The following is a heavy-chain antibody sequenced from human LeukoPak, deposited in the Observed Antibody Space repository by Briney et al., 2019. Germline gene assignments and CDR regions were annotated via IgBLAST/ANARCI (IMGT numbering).Heavy chain of an antibody. CDR1: GYTFTGYY. CDR2: INPNSGGT. D-gene: IGHD4-17*01. J-gene: IGHJ4*02. Sequence: ASVKVSCKASGYTFTGYYMHWVRQAPGQGLEWMGWINPNSGGTNYAQKFQGRVTMTRDTSTSTVYMELSSLRSEDTAVYYCARYTVTRNFDYWGQGTLVTVSS. V-gene: IGHV1-2*02. CDR3: ARYTVTRNFDY.